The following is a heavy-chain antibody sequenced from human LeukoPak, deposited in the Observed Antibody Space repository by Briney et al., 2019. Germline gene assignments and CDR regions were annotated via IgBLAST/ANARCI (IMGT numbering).Heavy chain of an antibody. J-gene: IGHJ3*02. V-gene: IGHV1-18*01. CDR1: GYTLTELS. D-gene: IGHD6-6*01. Sequence: ASVKVSCKVSGYTLTELSMHWVRQAPGKGLEWMGWISAYNGNTNYAQKLQGRVTMTTDTSTSTAYMELRSLRSDDTAVYYCARDTAARRGGAFDIWGQGTMVTVSS. CDR2: ISAYNGNT. CDR3: ARDTAARRGGAFDI.